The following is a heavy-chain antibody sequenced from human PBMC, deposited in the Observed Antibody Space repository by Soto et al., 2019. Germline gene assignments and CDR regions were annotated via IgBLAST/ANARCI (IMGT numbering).Heavy chain of an antibody. V-gene: IGHV4-4*02. J-gene: IGHJ4*02. D-gene: IGHD5-12*01. CDR2: LYHSGST. CDR3: ARDVGYGGYGDY. Sequence: QVQLQESGPGLVKPSGTLSLTCAVSGGSISSSNWWIWVRQPPRKGLAWFGELYHSGSTNYNPSHKARVTIAEDQSENQFSLKLRSVTPADTAVYYCARDVGYGGYGDYWGQGTLVTVSS. CDR1: GGSISSSNW.